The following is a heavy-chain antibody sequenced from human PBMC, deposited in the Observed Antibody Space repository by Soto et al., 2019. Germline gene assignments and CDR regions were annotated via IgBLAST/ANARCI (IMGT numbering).Heavy chain of an antibody. V-gene: IGHV2-5*02. Sequence: QITLNESGPTLVKPTQTLTLTCTFSGFSLTTSGVGVGWIRQSPGKAPEWLALIYWDVDKRYSPSLKSRLTITKDTSKNQVVLTVANLDPADTSTYYCAHRVLRTVFGVVTTTAIYFDFWGKGTPVAVSS. CDR2: IYWDVDK. CDR3: AHRVLRTVFGVVTTTAIYFDF. J-gene: IGHJ4*02. D-gene: IGHD3-3*01. CDR1: GFSLTTSGVG.